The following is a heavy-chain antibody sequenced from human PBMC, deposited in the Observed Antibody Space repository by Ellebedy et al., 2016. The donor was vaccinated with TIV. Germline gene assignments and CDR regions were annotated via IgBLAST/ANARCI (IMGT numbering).Heavy chain of an antibody. D-gene: IGHD6-13*01. CDR1: GFSFSSYE. CDR3: ARNEKSDRNSCPFDY. J-gene: IGHJ4*02. Sequence: PGGSLRLSCAASGFSFSSYEMDWVRQAPGKGLDWHSYISADGGSTYYPDSLKVRFTISRDNAKNSLYLQMNSLKDEDTAVYYCARNEKSDRNSCPFDYWGRGTLVTVSS. V-gene: IGHV3-48*03. CDR2: ISADGGST.